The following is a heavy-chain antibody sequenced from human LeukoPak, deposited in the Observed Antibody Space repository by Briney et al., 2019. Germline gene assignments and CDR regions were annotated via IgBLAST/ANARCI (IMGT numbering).Heavy chain of an antibody. CDR3: ARDNGDYWFDY. V-gene: IGHV1-2*02. Sequence: ASVKVSCKASGYTFTGYYMHWVRQAPGQGLEGMGWINPNSGGTNYAQKFQGRVTMTRDTSISTACMELTRLRSDDTAVYYCARDNGDYWFDYWGQGTLVTVSS. D-gene: IGHD4-17*01. CDR2: INPNSGGT. J-gene: IGHJ4*02. CDR1: GYTFTGYY.